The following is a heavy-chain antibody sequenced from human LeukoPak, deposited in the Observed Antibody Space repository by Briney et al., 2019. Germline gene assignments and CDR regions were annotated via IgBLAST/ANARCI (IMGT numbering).Heavy chain of an antibody. J-gene: IGHJ4*02. CDR1: GYTFTGYY. CDR2: INPNSGGA. CDR3: ALFDS. Sequence: ASVKVSCKTSGYTFTGYYMHWVRQAPGQGLEWMGWINPNSGGADYAQKFQGRITMTRDTSISTAYMELSSLRSDDTAVYYCALFDSWGQGTLVTVSS. V-gene: IGHV1-2*02.